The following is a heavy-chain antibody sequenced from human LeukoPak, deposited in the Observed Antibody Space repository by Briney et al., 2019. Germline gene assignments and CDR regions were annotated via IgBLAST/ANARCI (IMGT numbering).Heavy chain of an antibody. Sequence: PSETLSLTCTVSGGSISSYYWSWIRQPPGKGPEWIGYIYYSGSTNYNPSLKSRVTISVDTSKNQFSLKLSSVTAADTAVYYCARGAADYYGSGSYNHYYYYYYMDVWGKGTTVTVSS. J-gene: IGHJ6*03. D-gene: IGHD3-10*01. CDR2: IYYSGST. CDR3: ARGAADYYGSGSYNHYYYYYYMDV. V-gene: IGHV4-59*01. CDR1: GGSISSYY.